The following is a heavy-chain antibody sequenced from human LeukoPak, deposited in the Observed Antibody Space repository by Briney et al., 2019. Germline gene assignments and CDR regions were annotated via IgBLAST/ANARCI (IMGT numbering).Heavy chain of an antibody. CDR2: ISGSAGNT. CDR1: GFTFRSYV. J-gene: IGHJ4*02. D-gene: IGHD3-22*01. V-gene: IGHV3-23*01. Sequence: GGSLRLSCAASGFTFRSYVMTWVPQAPGRGLEWFSCISGSAGNTYYAGSVKGRFTISRANSTTPLDLQMNSLRAEDTAEYYCAKVGPGYDRSGYYDNWGQGTLVTVSS. CDR3: AKVGPGYDRSGYYDN.